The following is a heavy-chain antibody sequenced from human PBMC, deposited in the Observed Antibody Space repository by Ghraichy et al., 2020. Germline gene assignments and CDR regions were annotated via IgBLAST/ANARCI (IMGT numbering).Heavy chain of an antibody. V-gene: IGHV3-23*01. J-gene: IGHJ4*02. D-gene: IGHD5-24*01. Sequence: GGSLRLSCAASGFTFSSYAMSWVRQAPGKGLEWVSAISGSGGSTYYADSVKGRFTISRDNSKNTLYLQMNSLRAEDTAVYYCSKDRRRWLQLGGPFDYWGQGTLVTVSS. CDR2: ISGSGGST. CDR3: SKDRRRWLQLGGPFDY. CDR1: GFTFSSYA.